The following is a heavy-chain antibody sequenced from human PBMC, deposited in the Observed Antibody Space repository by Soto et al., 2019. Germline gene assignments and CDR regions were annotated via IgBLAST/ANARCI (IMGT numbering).Heavy chain of an antibody. D-gene: IGHD3-10*01. J-gene: IGHJ6*02. CDR2: LIDDGYFQ. Sequence: QVQLVDSGGGVVQPERSLRLSCRASGFIFSDYAIHWVRQAPGRGLEWEAVLIDDGYFQYYADSVKGRFTISSDKSNNTVYLHMSSLRVDDTAVYYCAREWGRSYYYGMDVWGQGTTVIVSS. CDR3: AREWGRSYYYGMDV. CDR1: GFIFSDYA. V-gene: IGHV3-30-3*01.